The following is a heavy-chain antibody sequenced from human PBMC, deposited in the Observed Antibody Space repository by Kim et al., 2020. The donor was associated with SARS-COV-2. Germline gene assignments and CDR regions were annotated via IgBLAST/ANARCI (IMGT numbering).Heavy chain of an antibody. J-gene: IGHJ4*02. CDR1: GGSISSSSYY. D-gene: IGHD1-1*01. CDR3: ARRGNPGG. V-gene: IGHV4-39*01. CDR2: IYYSGST. Sequence: SETLSLTCTVSGGSISSSSYYWGWIRQPPGKGLEWIGSIYYSGSTYYNPSLKSRVTISVDTSKNQFSLKLSSVTAADTAVYYCARRGNPGGWGQGTLVTVSS.